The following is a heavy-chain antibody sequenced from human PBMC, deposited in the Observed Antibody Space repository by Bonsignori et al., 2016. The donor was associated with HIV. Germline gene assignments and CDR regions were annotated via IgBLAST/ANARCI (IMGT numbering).Heavy chain of an antibody. J-gene: IGHJ4*02. V-gene: IGHV3-23*04. CDR2: ISGSGGST. Sequence: EAQLVESGGALVQPGGSLRLSCTSSGFTFGSYAVSWVRQAPGKGLEWISGISGSGGSTFDADSVRGRFTISRDNSKNTVYLQMNSLRAEDTAVYYCFANYYDSLGYHYPPFWGQGTRVTVSS. D-gene: IGHD3-22*01. CDR3: FANYYDSLGYHYPPF. CDR1: GFTFGSYA.